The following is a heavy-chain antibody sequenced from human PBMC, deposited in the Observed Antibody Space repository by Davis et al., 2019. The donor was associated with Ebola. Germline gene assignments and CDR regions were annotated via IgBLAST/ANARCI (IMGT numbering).Heavy chain of an antibody. D-gene: IGHD5-24*01. CDR1: GNSFASHW. Sequence: PGGSLRLSCKDSGNSFASHWIGWVRQMPGKGLEWMGIIYTGDSDTRYNPSFRGRVTISADKSISTAYLQWSSLKASDTAMYYCARGTDGYNPGGYFDSWGQGTLVTVSS. V-gene: IGHV5-51*01. CDR3: ARGTDGYNPGGYFDS. J-gene: IGHJ4*02. CDR2: IYTGDSDT.